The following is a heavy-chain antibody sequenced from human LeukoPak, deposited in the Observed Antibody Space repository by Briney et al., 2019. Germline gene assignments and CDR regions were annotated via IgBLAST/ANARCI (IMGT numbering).Heavy chain of an antibody. CDR1: GYTFSDYY. V-gene: IGHV1-2*02. J-gene: IGHJ6*03. CDR2: INPNSGGT. Sequence: ASVKVSCKASGYTFSDYYIHWVRQAPGQGLEWMGWINPNSGGTNYAQKFQGRVTMTRDTSISTAYMELSRLRSDDTAVYYCARGTENSYQSYYYYYYMDVWGKGTTVTVSS. D-gene: IGHD2-2*01. CDR3: ARGTENSYQSYYYYYYMDV.